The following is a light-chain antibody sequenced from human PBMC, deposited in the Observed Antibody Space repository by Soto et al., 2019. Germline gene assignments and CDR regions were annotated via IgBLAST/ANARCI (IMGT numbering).Light chain of an antibody. CDR3: AAWDDSLNYVV. CDR1: SSNIGNNA. Sequence: QSVLTQPPSVSEAPRQRVTISCSGSSSNIGNNAVNWYQQLPGKAPKLLIYYDDLLPSGVSDRFSDSKSGTSASLAISGLQSEDEADYYCAAWDDSLNYVVFGGGTQLTVL. CDR2: YDD. V-gene: IGLV1-36*01. J-gene: IGLJ2*01.